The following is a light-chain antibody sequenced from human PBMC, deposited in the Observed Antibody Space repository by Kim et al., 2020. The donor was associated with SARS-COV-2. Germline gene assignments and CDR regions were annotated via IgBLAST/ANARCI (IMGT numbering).Light chain of an antibody. J-gene: IGKJ1*01. CDR3: QPYGSSRT. Sequence: LSPGEGAALSCRASQSVSSNYLAWYQQRPGQAPRLLIYGASSRATGIPDRFSGSGSGTDFTLTISRLEPEDSAVYYCQPYGSSRTFGQGTKVDIK. V-gene: IGKV3-20*01. CDR1: QSVSSNY. CDR2: GAS.